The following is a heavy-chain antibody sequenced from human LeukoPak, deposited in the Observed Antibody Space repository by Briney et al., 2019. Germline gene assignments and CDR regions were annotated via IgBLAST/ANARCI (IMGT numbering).Heavy chain of an antibody. J-gene: IGHJ4*02. CDR2: IYYSGST. Sequence: PSETLSLTCTVSGGSISSYYWSWIRQPPGKGLEWIGYIYYSGSTNYNPSLKSRVTISVDTSKNQFSLKLSSVTAADTAVYYCATTEYYYVSSGYLLDYWGQGTLVTVSS. V-gene: IGHV4-59*01. D-gene: IGHD3-22*01. CDR1: GGSISSYY. CDR3: ATTEYYYVSSGYLLDY.